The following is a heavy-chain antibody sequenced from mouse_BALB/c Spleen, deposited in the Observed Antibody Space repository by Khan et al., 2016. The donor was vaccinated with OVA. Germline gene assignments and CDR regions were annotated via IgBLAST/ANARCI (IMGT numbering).Heavy chain of an antibody. J-gene: IGHJ3*01. CDR3: ARYYDYD. Sequence: QVQLQQSGAELAKPGATVKMSCKASGYTFTSYWMHWVKQRPGQGLEWIGYINPSTGYTEYNQKFKDKATLTADKSSSTAYMQLSSLTSEDSAVYYCARYYDYDWGQGTLVTVSA. CDR1: GYTFTSYW. V-gene: IGHV1-7*01. CDR2: INPSTGYT. D-gene: IGHD2-4*01.